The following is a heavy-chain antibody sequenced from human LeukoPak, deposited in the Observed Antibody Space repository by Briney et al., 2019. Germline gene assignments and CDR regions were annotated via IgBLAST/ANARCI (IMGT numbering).Heavy chain of an antibody. D-gene: IGHD3-22*01. CDR3: ARDSGLYYYDSSGYSVSDP. V-gene: IGHV3-21*01. CDR1: GFTFDDYA. J-gene: IGHJ5*02. CDR2: ISSSSSYI. Sequence: GGSLRLSCAASGFTFDDYAMNWVRQAPGKGLEWVSSISSSSSYIYYADSVKGRFTISRDNAKNSLYLQMNSLRAEDTAVYYCARDSGLYYYDSSGYSVSDPWGQGTLVTVSS.